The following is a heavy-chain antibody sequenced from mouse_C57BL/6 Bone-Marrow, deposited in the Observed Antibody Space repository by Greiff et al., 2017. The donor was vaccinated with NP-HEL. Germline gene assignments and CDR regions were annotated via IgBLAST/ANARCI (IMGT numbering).Heavy chain of an antibody. V-gene: IGHV1-69*01. Sequence: QVQLQQPGAELVMPGASVQLSCKASGYTFTSYWMHWVKQRPGQGLAWIGEIDPSDSYTNYNQKFKGKSTLTVDKSSSTAYMQLSSLTSEDSAVYYCARNYYSNYCYAMDYWGQGTSVTVSS. D-gene: IGHD2-5*01. J-gene: IGHJ4*01. CDR3: ARNYYSNYCYAMDY. CDR2: IDPSDSYT. CDR1: GYTFTSYW.